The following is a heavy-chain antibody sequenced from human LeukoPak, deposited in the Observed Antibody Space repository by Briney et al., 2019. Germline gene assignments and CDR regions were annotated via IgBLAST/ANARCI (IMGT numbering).Heavy chain of an antibody. D-gene: IGHD5-18*01. V-gene: IGHV4-59*01. CDR1: GGSISSYY. Sequence: SETLSLTCTVSGGSISSYYWSWIRQPPGKGLEWIGHIYYSGSTNYNPSLKSRVTISVDTSKNQFSLKLSSVTAADTAVYYCARDLRIQLWNDAFDIWGQGTMVTVSS. J-gene: IGHJ3*02. CDR2: IYYSGST. CDR3: ARDLRIQLWNDAFDI.